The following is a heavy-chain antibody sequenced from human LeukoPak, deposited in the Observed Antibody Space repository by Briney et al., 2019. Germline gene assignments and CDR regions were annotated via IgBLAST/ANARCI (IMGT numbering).Heavy chain of an antibody. Sequence: GGSLRLSCAASGFTFSSYSMNWVRQAPGKGLEWVSSISSSSSYIYYADSVKGRFTISRDNAKNSLHLQMYILRAEDTAVYYCARGNNYYGSGSYYRGPYYYYMDVWGKGTTVTISS. CDR1: GFTFSSYS. CDR3: ARGNNYYGSGSYYRGPYYYYMDV. V-gene: IGHV3-21*04. D-gene: IGHD3-10*01. J-gene: IGHJ6*03. CDR2: ISSSSSYI.